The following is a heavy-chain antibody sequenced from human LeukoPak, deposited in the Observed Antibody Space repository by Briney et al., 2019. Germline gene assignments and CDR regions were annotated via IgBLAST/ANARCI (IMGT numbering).Heavy chain of an antibody. D-gene: IGHD3-9*01. CDR2: ISYDGSNK. J-gene: IGHJ5*02. V-gene: IGHV3-30*18. CDR3: AKAPYDILTGYSPS. Sequence: PGRSPRLSCAASGFTFSSYGMHWVRQAPGKGLEWVAVISYDGSNKYYADSVKGRFTISRDNSKNTLYLRMNSLRAEDTAVYYCAKAPYDILTGYSPSWGQGTLVTVSS. CDR1: GFTFSSYG.